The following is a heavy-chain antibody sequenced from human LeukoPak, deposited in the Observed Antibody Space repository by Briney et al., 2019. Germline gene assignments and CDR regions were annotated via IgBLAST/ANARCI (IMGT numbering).Heavy chain of an antibody. CDR2: IYSGGST. CDR1: GFTVSNNY. Sequence: PGGSLRLSCAASGFTVSNNYMSWVRQAPGKGLEWVSVIYSGGSTYYADSVKGRFTISRDNAKNSLYLQMNSLRAEDTAVYYCARTLGSYGSGSYGFDYWGQGTLVTVSS. V-gene: IGHV3-53*01. CDR3: ARTLGSYGSGSYGFDY. J-gene: IGHJ4*02. D-gene: IGHD3-10*01.